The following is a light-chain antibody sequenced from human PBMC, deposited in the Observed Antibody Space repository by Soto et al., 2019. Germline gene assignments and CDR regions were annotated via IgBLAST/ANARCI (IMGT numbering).Light chain of an antibody. V-gene: IGKV3-11*01. CDR3: QQRSNWPPEIT. J-gene: IGKJ5*01. Sequence: EIVLTQSPPTLSLSPWERDTRRCRAIRSVASFLAWYQQKPGQAPRLLIYDASNRATGIPARFSGSGSGTDFTLTISSLEPEDFAVYYCQQRSNWPPEITFGQGTGLVIK. CDR2: DAS. CDR1: RSVASF.